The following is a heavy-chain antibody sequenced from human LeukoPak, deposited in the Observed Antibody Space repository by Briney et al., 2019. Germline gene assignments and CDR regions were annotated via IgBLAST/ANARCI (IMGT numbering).Heavy chain of an antibody. Sequence: SETLSLTCTVSGYSISSGYYWGWIRQPPGKGLEWIGSIYHSGSTYYNPSLKSRVTISVDTSKNQFSLKLSSVTAADTAVYYCARRPIVVVPAAEYYYYYYYMDVWGKGTTVTISS. CDR1: GYSISSGYY. CDR2: IYHSGST. D-gene: IGHD2-2*01. CDR3: ARRPIVVVPAAEYYYYYYYMDV. J-gene: IGHJ6*03. V-gene: IGHV4-38-2*02.